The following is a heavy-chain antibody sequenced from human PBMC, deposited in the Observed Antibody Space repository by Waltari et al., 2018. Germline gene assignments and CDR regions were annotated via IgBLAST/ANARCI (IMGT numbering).Heavy chain of an antibody. D-gene: IGHD3-16*02. V-gene: IGHV1-24*01. CDR1: GYTLTELS. J-gene: IGHJ3*02. CDR2: LDPEDGET. CDR3: ATGRTMITFGGVILDAFDI. Sequence: QVQLVQSGAEVKKPGASVKVSCKVSGYTLTELSMHWVRQAPGKGLEWMGGLDPEDGETIDAQKFQGRVTMTEDTATDTAYMELSSLRSEDTAVYYCATGRTMITFGGVILDAFDIWGQGTMVTVSS.